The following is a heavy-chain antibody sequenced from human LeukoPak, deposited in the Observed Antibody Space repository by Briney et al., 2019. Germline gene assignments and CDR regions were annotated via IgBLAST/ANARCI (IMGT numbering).Heavy chain of an antibody. CDR1: GGTFSSYA. Sequence: ASVKVSCKASGGTFSSYAISWVRQAPGQGLEWMGGIIPIFGTANYAQEFQGRVTITADESTSTAYMELSSLRSEDTAVYYCARGVVPGAFDIWGQGTMVTVSS. CDR2: IIPIFGTA. V-gene: IGHV1-69*13. D-gene: IGHD3-3*01. J-gene: IGHJ3*02. CDR3: ARGVVPGAFDI.